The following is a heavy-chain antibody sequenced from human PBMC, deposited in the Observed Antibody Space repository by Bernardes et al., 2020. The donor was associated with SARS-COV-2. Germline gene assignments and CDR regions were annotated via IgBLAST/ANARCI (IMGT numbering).Heavy chain of an antibody. J-gene: IGHJ4*02. CDR2: ISGSGEST. D-gene: IGHD2-21*02. CDR3: AKDYCGGDCDFFDS. Sequence: GGSLRLSCAASGFSLSTYAMSWVRQAPGKGLEWVSGISGSGESTYYADSVKGRFTISRDNSRNTLFLQMNSLRAEDTAVYYCAKDYCGGDCDFFDSWGQGTLVTVSS. V-gene: IGHV3-23*01. CDR1: GFSLSTYA.